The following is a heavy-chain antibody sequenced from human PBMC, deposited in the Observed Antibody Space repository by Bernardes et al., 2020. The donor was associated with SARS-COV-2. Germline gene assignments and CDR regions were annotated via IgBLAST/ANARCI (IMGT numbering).Heavy chain of an antibody. J-gene: IGHJ4*02. CDR3: AREGRRDGYNPFDY. CDR1: ADSISSYY. CDR2: MHYSGST. Sequence: SETLSLTCTVPADSISSYYWSWIRQSPGKGLEYIGYMHYSGSTNYSPSLKSRVTISVDTSKNQFSLKLSSVTAADTAVYYCAREGRRDGYNPFDYWGQGTLVTVSS. V-gene: IGHV4-59*01. D-gene: IGHD5-12*01.